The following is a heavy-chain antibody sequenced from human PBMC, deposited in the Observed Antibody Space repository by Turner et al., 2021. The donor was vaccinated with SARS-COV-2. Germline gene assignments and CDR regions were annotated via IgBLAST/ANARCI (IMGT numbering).Heavy chain of an antibody. CDR2: IKRKADGGTT. V-gene: IGHV3-15*01. Sequence: EVQLVESGGGLVKPGGSLRLSCSAPGSTFSNAWLSWVRQDPGKGLEWVGLIKRKADGGTTDYAAPAKGRFTISRDDSKNTRYLQMNTLKTDDTAVYYCTTEAAFNGYFDFWGQGTLVTVSS. D-gene: IGHD2-8*01. CDR1: GSTFSNAW. J-gene: IGHJ4*02. CDR3: TTEAAFNGYFDF.